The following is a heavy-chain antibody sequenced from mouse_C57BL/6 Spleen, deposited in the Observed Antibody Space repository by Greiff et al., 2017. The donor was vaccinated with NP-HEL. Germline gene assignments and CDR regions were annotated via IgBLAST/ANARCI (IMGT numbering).Heavy chain of an antibody. V-gene: IGHV1-62-2*01. CDR2: FYPGSGSI. CDR1: GYTFTEYT. Sequence: VKLMESGAELVKPGASVKLSCKASGYTFTEYTIHWVKQRSGQGLEWIGWFYPGSGSIKYNEKFKDKATLTADKSSSTVYMELSRLTSEDSAVYFCARHEGKAIYSYYAMDYWGQGTSVTVSS. D-gene: IGHD2-1*01. J-gene: IGHJ4*01. CDR3: ARHEGKAIYSYYAMDY.